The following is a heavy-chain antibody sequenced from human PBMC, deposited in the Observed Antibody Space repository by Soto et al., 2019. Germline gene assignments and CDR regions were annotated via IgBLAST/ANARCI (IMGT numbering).Heavy chain of an antibody. Sequence: ASVKVSCKASGGTFSSYAISWVRQAPGQGLEWMGGIIPIFGTANYAQKFQGRVTITADESTSTAYMELSSLRSEDTAVYYCARAGYCSGGSCSNTNNYYYYGMDVWGQGTTVTVSS. CDR2: IIPIFGTA. CDR1: GGTFSSYA. CDR3: ARAGYCSGGSCSNTNNYYYYGMDV. D-gene: IGHD2-15*01. V-gene: IGHV1-69*13. J-gene: IGHJ6*02.